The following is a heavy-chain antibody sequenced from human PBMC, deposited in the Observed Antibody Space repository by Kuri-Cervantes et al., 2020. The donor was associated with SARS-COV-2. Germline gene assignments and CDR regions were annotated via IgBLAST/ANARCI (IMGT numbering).Heavy chain of an antibody. CDR1: GYTFTGYY. V-gene: IGHV1-2*04. CDR3: ARESRYVYGEFDF. J-gene: IGHJ4*02. D-gene: IGHD5-18*01. CDR2: INPNSGGT. Sequence: ASVKVSCKASGYTFTGYYMHWVRQAPGQGLEWMGWINPNSGGTNYAQKFQGWVTMTRDTSISTVYMELSRLRSDDTAVYYCARESRYVYGEFDFWGQGTLVTVSS.